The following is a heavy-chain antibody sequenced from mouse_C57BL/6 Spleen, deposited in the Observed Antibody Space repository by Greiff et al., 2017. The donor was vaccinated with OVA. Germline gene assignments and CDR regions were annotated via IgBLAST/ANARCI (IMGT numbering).Heavy chain of an antibody. Sequence: VQLKQPGAELVRPGTSVKLSCKASGYTFTSYWMHWVKQRPGQGLEWIGVIDPSDSYTNYNQKFKGKATLTVDTSSSTAYMQLSSLTSEDSAVYYCARSDGYYAFFDYWGQGTTLTVSS. V-gene: IGHV1-59*01. D-gene: IGHD2-3*01. CDR2: IDPSDSYT. CDR1: GYTFTSYW. J-gene: IGHJ2*01. CDR3: ARSDGYYAFFDY.